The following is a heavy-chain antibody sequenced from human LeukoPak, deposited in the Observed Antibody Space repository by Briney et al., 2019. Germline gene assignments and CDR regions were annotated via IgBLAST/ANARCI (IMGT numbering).Heavy chain of an antibody. D-gene: IGHD1-26*01. Sequence: GGSLRLSCAASGFTFSSYEMNWVRQAPGKGLEWVSYISSSGSTIYYADSVKGRFTISRDNAKNSLYLQMNSLRAEDTAVYYCARVHSGPVGATEAFGYWGQGTLVTVSS. CDR3: ARVHSGPVGATEAFGY. CDR1: GFTFSSYE. J-gene: IGHJ4*02. V-gene: IGHV3-48*03. CDR2: ISSSGSTI.